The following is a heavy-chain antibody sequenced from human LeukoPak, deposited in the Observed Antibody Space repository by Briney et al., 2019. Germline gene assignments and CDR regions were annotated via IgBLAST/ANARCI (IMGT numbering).Heavy chain of an antibody. CDR2: IYYSGST. D-gene: IGHD3-10*01. J-gene: IGHJ4*02. CDR3: ARGDPLGDY. Sequence: SQTLSLTCTVSGGSISSGNYYWSWIRQHPGKGLEFIGYIYYSGSTYYNPSLKSRVTISRDTSKNQFSLKLSSVTAADMAVYYCARGDPLGDYWGQGTLVTVSS. V-gene: IGHV4-31*03. CDR1: GGSISSGNYY.